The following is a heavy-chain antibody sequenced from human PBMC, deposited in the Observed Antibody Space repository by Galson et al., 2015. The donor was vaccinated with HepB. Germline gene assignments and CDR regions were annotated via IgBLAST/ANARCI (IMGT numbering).Heavy chain of an antibody. V-gene: IGHV6-1*01. J-gene: IGHJ4*02. CDR3: ARSTDGYSDY. CDR1: GDSVSSNSAA. Sequence: CAISGDSVSSNSAAWSWFRQSPSRGLEWLGRTYYRSKWYDGYALSVKSRITINPDTSKNQFSLQLNSVTPENTAVYYCARSTDGYSDYWGQGTLVTVSS. D-gene: IGHD5-24*01. CDR2: TYYRSKWYD.